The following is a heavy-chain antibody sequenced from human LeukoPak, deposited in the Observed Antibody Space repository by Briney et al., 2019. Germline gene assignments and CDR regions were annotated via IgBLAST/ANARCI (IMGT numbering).Heavy chain of an antibody. Sequence: ASVKVSCKASGYTFTSYGISWVRQAPGQGLEWMGWISAYNGNTNYAQKLQGRVTMTTDTSTSTAYMELRSLRSDDTAVYYCARGSDILTGPPPLDFDYWGQGTLVTVSS. CDR2: ISAYNGNT. D-gene: IGHD3-9*01. CDR3: ARGSDILTGPPPLDFDY. CDR1: GYTFTSYG. V-gene: IGHV1-18*01. J-gene: IGHJ4*02.